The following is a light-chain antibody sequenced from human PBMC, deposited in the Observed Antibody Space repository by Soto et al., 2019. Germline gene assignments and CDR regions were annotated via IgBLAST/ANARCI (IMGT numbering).Light chain of an antibody. Sequence: EIVLTQSPGTLSLSPGERATLSCRASQSVSSSYLAWYQQKPGQAPRLLIDGASSRATGIPDRFSGSVSGTDFTLTISRLEPEDFAVYYCQQYCSARALTFGGGNKVEIK. CDR3: QQYCSARALT. J-gene: IGKJ4*01. CDR2: GAS. CDR1: QSVSSSY. V-gene: IGKV3-20*01.